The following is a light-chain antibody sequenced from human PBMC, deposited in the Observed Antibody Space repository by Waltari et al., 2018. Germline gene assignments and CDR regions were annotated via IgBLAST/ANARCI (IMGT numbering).Light chain of an antibody. V-gene: IGKV1-39*01. CDR2: AAS. Sequence: DIQMTQSPSSLSASVGDRVTITCRASQSIATYLSWYQQKPVKAPKFLIYAASGLQSGVPSRFSGSGSGTDFTLTISSLQPEDFATYYCQHGNTFPLTFGGGTKVEIK. CDR3: QHGNTFPLT. J-gene: IGKJ4*01. CDR1: QSIATY.